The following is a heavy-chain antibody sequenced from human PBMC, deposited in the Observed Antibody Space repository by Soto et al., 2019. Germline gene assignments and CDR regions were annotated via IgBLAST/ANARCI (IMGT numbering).Heavy chain of an antibody. V-gene: IGHV4-31*03. CDR2: IDSSGTT. Sequence: QVQLQESGPGLVKPSQTLSLSCSVSGVSITTSGHYWNWVRQRPGRGLEWIGYIDSSGTTYYNPSLKTRLAMSVEPSTNKISLKLSSVTAADTALYFCALGMFMDVWGRGTTVIVSS. CDR1: GVSITTSGHY. D-gene: IGHD3-16*01. J-gene: IGHJ6*03. CDR3: ALGMFMDV.